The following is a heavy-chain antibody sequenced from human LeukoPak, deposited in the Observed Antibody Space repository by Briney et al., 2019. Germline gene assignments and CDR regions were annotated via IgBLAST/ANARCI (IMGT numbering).Heavy chain of an antibody. Sequence: GGALQISCKGSGYSFTSYWIGWVRPMPGKGLEWMGSIYPCDSDTRYSPSFQGQLTISADNSISTAYLQWSSLKASDTAMYYCARSRGYSSSWYDAFDIWGQGTMVTVSS. CDR3: ARSRGYSSSWYDAFDI. V-gene: IGHV5-51*01. CDR1: GYSFTSYW. D-gene: IGHD6-13*01. J-gene: IGHJ3*02. CDR2: IYPCDSDT.